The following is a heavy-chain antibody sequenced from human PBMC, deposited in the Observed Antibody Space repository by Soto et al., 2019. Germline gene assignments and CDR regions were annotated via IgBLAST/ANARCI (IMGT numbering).Heavy chain of an antibody. V-gene: IGHV3-23*01. CDR2: ISASGGST. CDR3: AKDADSGYNWFDP. CDR1: GFTFSSFL. Sequence: GGSLRLSCAASGFTFSSFLMSWVRLAPGKGLEWVSAISASGGSTYYADSVKGRFTISRDNSKNTLYLQMNTLRAEDTAIYYCAKDADSGYNWFDPWGQGTRVTVS. J-gene: IGHJ5*02. D-gene: IGHD1-26*01.